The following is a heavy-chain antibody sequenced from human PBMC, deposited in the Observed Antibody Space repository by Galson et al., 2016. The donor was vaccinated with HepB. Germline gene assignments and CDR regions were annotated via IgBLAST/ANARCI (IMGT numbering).Heavy chain of an antibody. CDR2: ISSSSNSM. V-gene: IGHV3-48*01. D-gene: IGHD5-24*01. J-gene: IGHJ4*02. Sequence: SLRLSCAASGFIFNSYSMNWVRQAPGKGLEWISYISSSSNSMYYADSVKGRFTISRDYAKNSLYLQMNSLRAEDTAVYYCARRMATITSFDYWGQGTLVTVSS. CDR3: ARRMATITSFDY. CDR1: GFIFNSYS.